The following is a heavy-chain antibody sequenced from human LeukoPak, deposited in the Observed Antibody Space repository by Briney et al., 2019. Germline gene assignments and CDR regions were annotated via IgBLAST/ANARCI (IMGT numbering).Heavy chain of an antibody. J-gene: IGHJ4*02. V-gene: IGHV4-61*01. CDR1: GGSVTSGSYY. CDR2: ISYRGST. CDR3: VRAHSWGDFDY. D-gene: IGHD2-15*01. Sequence: PSETLSLTCSVSGGSVTSGSYYWSWIRQPPGKELEWIGYISYRGSTNYNPSLKSRVTISVDTSKNQFSLKLSSVTAADTAVYYCVRAHSWGDFDYWGQGTLVTVSS.